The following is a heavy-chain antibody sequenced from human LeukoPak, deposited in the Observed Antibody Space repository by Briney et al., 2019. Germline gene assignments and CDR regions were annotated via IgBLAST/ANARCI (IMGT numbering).Heavy chain of an antibody. Sequence: GGSLRLSCAASGFTFSSYAMSWVRQAPGKGLEWVSAISGSGGSTYYADSVKGRFTISRDNSKNTLYLQMNSLRAEDTAVYYCAKDSALTMIVDLDVWGQGTTVTVSS. CDR1: GFTFSSYA. D-gene: IGHD3-22*01. J-gene: IGHJ6*02. CDR2: ISGSGGST. CDR3: AKDSALTMIVDLDV. V-gene: IGHV3-23*01.